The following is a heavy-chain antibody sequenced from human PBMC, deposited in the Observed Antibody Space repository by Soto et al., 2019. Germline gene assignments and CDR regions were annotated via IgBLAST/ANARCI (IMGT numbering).Heavy chain of an antibody. D-gene: IGHD2-2*01. J-gene: IGHJ4*02. Sequence: SETLSLTCAVYGGSFSGYYWSWIRQPPGKGLEWIGEINHSGSTNYNPSLKSRVTISVDTSKNQFSLKLSSVTAADTAVDYCARVARGVPAHYWGQGTLVTVSS. CDR1: GGSFSGYY. V-gene: IGHV4-34*01. CDR3: ARVARGVPAHY. CDR2: INHSGST.